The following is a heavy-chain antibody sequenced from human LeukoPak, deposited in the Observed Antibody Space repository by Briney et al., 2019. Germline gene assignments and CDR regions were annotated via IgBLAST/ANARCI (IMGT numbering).Heavy chain of an antibody. CDR3: AGVSGVVPAATLDF. D-gene: IGHD2-2*01. CDR1: GFTFRSYS. J-gene: IGHJ4*02. Sequence: NPGGSLRLSCAASGFTFRSYSMNWVRQAPGKGLEWVSSISTGSSYIYYADSVKGRFTISRDNAKNSLYLQMNSLRAEDTAVYYCAGVSGVVPAATLDFWGQGALVTVSS. V-gene: IGHV3-21*01. CDR2: ISTGSSYI.